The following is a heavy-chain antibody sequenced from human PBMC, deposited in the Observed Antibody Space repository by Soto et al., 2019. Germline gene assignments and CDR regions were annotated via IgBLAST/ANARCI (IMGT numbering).Heavy chain of an antibody. Sequence: PSETLSLTCTVSGASISSYYWSWIRQPPGKGLEWIGYIYYSGSTNYNPSLKSRVTISVDTSKNQFSLKVSSVTATDTAVYYCATPTPLRGAMITNINFDFWGQGTPVTVSS. CDR3: ATPTPLRGAMITNINFDF. J-gene: IGHJ4*02. D-gene: IGHD3-10*01. CDR2: IYYSGST. V-gene: IGHV4-59*01. CDR1: GASISSYY.